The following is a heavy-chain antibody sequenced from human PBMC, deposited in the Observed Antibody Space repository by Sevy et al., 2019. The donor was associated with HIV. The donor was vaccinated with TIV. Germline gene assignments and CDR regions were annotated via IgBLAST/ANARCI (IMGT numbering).Heavy chain of an antibody. J-gene: IGHJ4*02. CDR2: IKQDESEI. Sequence: GGSLRLSCAVSGFPFSNYWMSWVRQAPGKGLEWVANIKQDESEIYNVDSVKGRFTISRDNAKNSVSLQMNSLGAEETAVYYCARGPNYGDRTDYFEYWGQGILVTVSS. CDR3: ARGPNYGDRTDYFEY. D-gene: IGHD4-17*01. CDR1: GFPFSNYW. V-gene: IGHV3-7*01.